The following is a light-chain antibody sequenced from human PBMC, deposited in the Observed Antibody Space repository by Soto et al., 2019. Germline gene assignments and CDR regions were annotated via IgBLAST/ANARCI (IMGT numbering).Light chain of an antibody. CDR2: GAS. J-gene: IGKJ3*01. CDR1: QGVSSN. Sequence: EIVMTQSPVTLSVSPWERATLSCRASQGVSSNLAWYQQKPGQAPRLLIHGASTRDTGIPARFSGSGSGTEFTLTISSLQSEDFAVYYCQQYNNWPVFGPGTKVDIK. V-gene: IGKV3-15*01. CDR3: QQYNNWPV.